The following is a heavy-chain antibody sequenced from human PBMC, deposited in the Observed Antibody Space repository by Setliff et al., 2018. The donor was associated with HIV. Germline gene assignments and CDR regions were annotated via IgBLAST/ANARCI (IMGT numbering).Heavy chain of an antibody. CDR2: IAGSGGST. D-gene: IGHD2-8*02. CDR1: GFTFSDYY. V-gene: IGHV3-23*01. J-gene: IGHJ4*02. Sequence: PGGSLRLSCAASGFTFSDYYMSWIRQAPGKGLEWVSGIAGSGGSTFHADSVRGRFTISRDISKNTLFLRMNSLRADDTAVYYCATARPRHLVSTNPPYYFDYWGQGTLVTVSS. CDR3: ATARPRHLVSTNPPYYFDY.